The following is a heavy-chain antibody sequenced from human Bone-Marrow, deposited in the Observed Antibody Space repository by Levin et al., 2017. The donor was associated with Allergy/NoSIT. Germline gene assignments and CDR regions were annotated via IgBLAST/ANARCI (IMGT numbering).Heavy chain of an antibody. Sequence: NPGGSLRLSCAASGFSFSSYSMNWVRQAPGKGLEWVASISTSSVNIYYADSVKGRFTVSRDNAKNSLYLQMNSLRDEDTSVFYCARGHYGDYYGMDVWGQGTTVTVSS. V-gene: IGHV3-21*01. CDR2: ISTSSVNI. D-gene: IGHD4-17*01. CDR3: ARGHYGDYYGMDV. CDR1: GFSFSSYS. J-gene: IGHJ6*02.